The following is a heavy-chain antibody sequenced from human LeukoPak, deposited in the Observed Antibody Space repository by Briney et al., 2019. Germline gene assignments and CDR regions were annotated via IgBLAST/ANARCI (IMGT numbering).Heavy chain of an antibody. D-gene: IGHD4-23*01. CDR2: ISGSGGST. V-gene: IGHV3-23*01. CDR3: AKLNTATVVTCFDS. Sequence: GGSLRLSCTASGFTFNNYAMSWVRQAPGKGLEWVSTISGSGGSTDYADSVKGRFTISRDSTKNTLYLQMNSLRAEETAVYYCAKLNTATVVTCFDSWGHGTLVTVSS. J-gene: IGHJ5*01. CDR1: GFTFNNYA.